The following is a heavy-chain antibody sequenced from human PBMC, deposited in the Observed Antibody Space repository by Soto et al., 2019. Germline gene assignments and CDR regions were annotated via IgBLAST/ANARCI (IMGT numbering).Heavy chain of an antibody. D-gene: IGHD3-22*01. CDR3: AKVRSTVVIAGINY. J-gene: IGHJ4*02. Sequence: EVQLVESGGGLVKPGGSLRLSCAASGFTFSSYAMNWVRQASGKGLEWVSGISGSSDSTYYADSVKGRFTISRDNSKNTLYLQMNSLRAEDTAVYYCAKVRSTVVIAGINYWGQGTLVTVSS. V-gene: IGHV3-23*04. CDR1: GFTFSSYA. CDR2: ISGSSDST.